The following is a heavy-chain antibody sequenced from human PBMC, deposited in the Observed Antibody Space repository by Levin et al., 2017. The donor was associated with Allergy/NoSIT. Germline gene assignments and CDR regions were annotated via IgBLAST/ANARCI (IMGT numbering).Heavy chain of an antibody. V-gene: IGHV4-34*01. CDR1: GGPFTGSF. Sequence: SETLSLTCAVSGGPFTGSFWTWIRQPPGKGLEWIGEINYSGSTTYNPSLKSRVTISIDTSAQQFSLNLSSVTAADTAVYYCARAGSGGILLRSWGQGTLVTVSS. CDR3: ARAGSGGILLRS. CDR2: INYSGST. J-gene: IGHJ5*02. D-gene: IGHD2-15*01.